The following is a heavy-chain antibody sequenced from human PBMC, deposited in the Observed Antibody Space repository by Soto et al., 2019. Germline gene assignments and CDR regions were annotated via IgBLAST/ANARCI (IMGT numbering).Heavy chain of an antibody. CDR1: VDSVSSNSAA. D-gene: IGHD6-19*01. CDR3: ARGRAVACYFDY. V-gene: IGHV6-1*01. CDR2: TYYRSKWYN. J-gene: IGHJ4*02. Sequence: QTLSLTCAISVDSVSSNSAAWNSIRQSPSGGLEWLGRTYYRSKWYNDYAVSVKSRITINPDTAKNQFSLQLNSVTPEDTAVYYCARGRAVACYFDYWGQGTLVTVSS.